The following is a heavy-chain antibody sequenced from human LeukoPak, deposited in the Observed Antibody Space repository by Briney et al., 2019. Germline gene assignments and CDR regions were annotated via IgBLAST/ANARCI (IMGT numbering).Heavy chain of an antibody. Sequence: GGSLRLTCAASRFTFTRHAMSWVRQAPGKGLEWVSTTGLESVHTLCADSVQGRFTVSRDNSRNTLDLQMDNLTVDDTAIYYCVRGDDIGKHPTRAYYFDIWGQGTLVSVSS. CDR2: TGLESVHT. CDR3: VRGDDIGKHPTRAYYFDI. V-gene: IGHV3-23*01. D-gene: IGHD3-10*01. CDR1: RFTFTRHA. J-gene: IGHJ4*02.